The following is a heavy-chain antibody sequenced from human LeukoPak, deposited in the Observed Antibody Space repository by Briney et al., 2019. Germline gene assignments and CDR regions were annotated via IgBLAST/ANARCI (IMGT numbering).Heavy chain of an antibody. CDR2: ISSSSNDI. Sequence: GGSLRLSCAASGFTFSSHNMNWVRQAPGKGLEWVSYISSSSNDIYYADSVKGRFTISRDNAKNSLYLQMNSLRAEDTAVYFCAREEEKQMVHYYYYMDVWGKGTTVTVSS. J-gene: IGHJ6*03. CDR1: GFTFSSHN. D-gene: IGHD6-13*01. CDR3: AREEEKQMVHYYYYMDV. V-gene: IGHV3-21*01.